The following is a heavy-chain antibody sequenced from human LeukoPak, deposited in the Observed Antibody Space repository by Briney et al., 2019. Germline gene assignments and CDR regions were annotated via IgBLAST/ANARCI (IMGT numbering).Heavy chain of an antibody. D-gene: IGHD3-10*01. CDR1: GFTFSSYG. Sequence: QPGGSLRLSCAASGFTFSSYGMHWVRQAPGKGLEWVAFIRYDGSNKYYADSVKGRFTISRDNSKNTLYLQMNSLRAEDTAVYYCAKGELWFGELEDDYWGQGTLVTVSS. V-gene: IGHV3-30*02. CDR3: AKGELWFGELEDDY. CDR2: IRYDGSNK. J-gene: IGHJ4*02.